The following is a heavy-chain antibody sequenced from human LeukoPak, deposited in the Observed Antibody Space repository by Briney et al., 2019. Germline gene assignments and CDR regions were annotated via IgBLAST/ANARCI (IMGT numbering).Heavy chain of an antibody. J-gene: IGHJ3*02. D-gene: IGHD3-22*01. V-gene: IGHV4-39*01. CDR2: IYYSGTT. CDR3: ARHSRGYYDSTGYYYGSHAFDI. Sequence: SETLSLTCTVSGGSIISSTYYWGWIRQPPGKGLEWIGSIYYSGTTYYNPSLKSRVTISVDTSRNQFSLKLSSVTAADTAVFHCARHSRGYYDSTGYYYGSHAFDIWGQGTVDTVSS. CDR1: GGSIISSTYY.